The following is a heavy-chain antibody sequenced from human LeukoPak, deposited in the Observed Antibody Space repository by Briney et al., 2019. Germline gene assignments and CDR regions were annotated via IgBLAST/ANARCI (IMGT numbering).Heavy chain of an antibody. D-gene: IGHD2-2*01. CDR2: IIPIFGTA. V-gene: IGHV1-69*05. Sequence: SVKVSCKASGGTFSSYAISWVRQAPGQGLEWMGGIIPIFGTANYAQKFQGRVTITRDTSASTAYMELSSLRSEDTAVYYCARDYTPAAMFYYYYGMDVWGQGTTVTVSS. J-gene: IGHJ6*02. CDR3: ARDYTPAAMFYYYYGMDV. CDR1: GGTFSSYA.